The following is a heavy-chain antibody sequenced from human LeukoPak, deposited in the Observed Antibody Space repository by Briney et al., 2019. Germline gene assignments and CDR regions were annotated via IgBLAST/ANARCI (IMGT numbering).Heavy chain of an antibody. CDR1: GFTFSDYY. Sequence: GGSLRLSCAASGFTFSDYYMSWIRQAPGKGLEWVSYISSSGSTIYYADSVKGRFTISRDNAKNSLYLQMNSLRAEDTAVYYCAREWRATSASDAFDIWGQGTMVTVSS. J-gene: IGHJ3*02. CDR3: AREWRATSASDAFDI. CDR2: ISSSGSTI. V-gene: IGHV3-11*04. D-gene: IGHD1-26*01.